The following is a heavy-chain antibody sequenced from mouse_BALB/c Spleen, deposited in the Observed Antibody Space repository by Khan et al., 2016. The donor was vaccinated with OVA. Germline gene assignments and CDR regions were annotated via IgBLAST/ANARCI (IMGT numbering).Heavy chain of an antibody. CDR2: INPGSGGT. Sequence: VQLQESGAELVRPGTSVKVSCKASGYAFTNYLIEWLKQRPGQGLEWIGVINPGSGGTKYNEQFTGKATLTADNSSSTDYMHLSSLTSEDSAFYFCARSGYGYGAYWGQGTLVTVSA. CDR1: GYAFTNYL. CDR3: ARSGYGYGAY. D-gene: IGHD1-2*01. V-gene: IGHV1-54*01. J-gene: IGHJ3*01.